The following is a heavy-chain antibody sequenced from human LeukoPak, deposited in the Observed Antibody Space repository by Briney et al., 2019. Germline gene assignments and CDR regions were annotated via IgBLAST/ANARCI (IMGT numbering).Heavy chain of an antibody. CDR1: VGSVSSYY. D-gene: IGHD1-1*01. CDR3: ARGRPSGTAYDAFDI. CDR2: IYTSGST. Sequence: SETLSLTCTVSVGSVSSYYWSWIRQPAGKGLEWIGRIYTSGSTNYNRSLKSRVTMSQDTSKNQFSLRVTSVTAADTAVYYCARGRPSGTAYDAFDIWGPGTMVTVSS. J-gene: IGHJ3*02. V-gene: IGHV4-4*07.